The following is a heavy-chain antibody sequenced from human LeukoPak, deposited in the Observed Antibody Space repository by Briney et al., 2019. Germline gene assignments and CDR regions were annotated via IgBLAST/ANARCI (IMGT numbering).Heavy chain of an antibody. CDR2: IYHSGST. D-gene: IGHD6-13*01. CDR3: ARDLGYSSSAEAFDI. CDR1: GGSISSGGYY. J-gene: IGHJ3*02. V-gene: IGHV4-30-2*01. Sequence: SETLSLTCTVSGGSISSGGYYWSWIRQPPGKGLEWIGYIYHSGSTYYNPSLKSRVTISVDRSKNQFSLKLSSVTAADTAVYYCARDLGYSSSAEAFDIWGQGTMVTVSS.